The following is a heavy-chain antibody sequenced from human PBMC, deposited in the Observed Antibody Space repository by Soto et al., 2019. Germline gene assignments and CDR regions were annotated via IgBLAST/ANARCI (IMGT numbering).Heavy chain of an antibody. CDR1: GDSFSSNSAA. J-gene: IGHJ3*01. Sequence: SQTLSLTCAISGDSFSSNSAAWNWIRQSPSRGLEWLGRTYYRSKWYSDYAVSVQSRITINPDTSKNQFSLQLNSVTPEDTAIYSCARGAAGDFDFWGQGTMVTVSS. CDR2: TYYRSKWYS. V-gene: IGHV6-1*01. CDR3: ARGAAGDFDF. D-gene: IGHD3-10*01.